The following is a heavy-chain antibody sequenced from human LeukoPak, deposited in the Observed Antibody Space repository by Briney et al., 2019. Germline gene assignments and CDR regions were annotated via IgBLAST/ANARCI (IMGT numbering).Heavy chain of an antibody. V-gene: IGHV3-48*04. Sequence: GGSLRLSCAASGFTFSSYSMNWVRQAPGKGLEWVSYISSSSSTIYYADSVKGRFTISRDNAKNSLYLQMNSLRAEDTAVYYCARRGMVHSDYWGQGTLVTVSS. J-gene: IGHJ4*02. CDR2: ISSSSSTI. CDR1: GFTFSSYS. CDR3: ARRGMVHSDY. D-gene: IGHD3-10*01.